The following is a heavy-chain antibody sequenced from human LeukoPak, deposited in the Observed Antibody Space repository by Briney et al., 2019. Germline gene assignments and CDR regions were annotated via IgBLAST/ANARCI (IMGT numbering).Heavy chain of an antibody. J-gene: IGHJ4*02. Sequence: GGSLRLSCAASGFTLSSYAMSWVRQGPGKGLEWVSAISVSGNTYHADSVKGRFTISRDNAKNSLYLQMNSLGAEDTAVYYCARVSSVVTKPSDYWGQGTLVTVSS. V-gene: IGHV3-23*01. CDR3: ARVSSVVTKPSDY. CDR2: ISVSGNT. CDR1: GFTLSSYA. D-gene: IGHD4-17*01.